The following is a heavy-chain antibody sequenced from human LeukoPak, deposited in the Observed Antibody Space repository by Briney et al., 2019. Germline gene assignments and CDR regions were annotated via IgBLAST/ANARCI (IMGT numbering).Heavy chain of an antibody. V-gene: IGHV3-23*01. CDR1: GFTFSYYS. CDR3: AKGLGYCTNGVCYISDY. CDR2: ISGSGGST. Sequence: PGGSLRLSCVASGFTFSYYSMNWVRQAPGKGLEWVSAISGSGGSTYYADSVKGRFTISRDNSKNTLYLQMNSLRAEDTAVYYCAKGLGYCTNGVCYISDYWGQGTLVTVSS. D-gene: IGHD2-8*01. J-gene: IGHJ4*02.